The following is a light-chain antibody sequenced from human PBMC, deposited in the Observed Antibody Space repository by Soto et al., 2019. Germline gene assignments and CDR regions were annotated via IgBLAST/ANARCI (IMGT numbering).Light chain of an antibody. CDR1: SSNIGAGYD. Sequence: QSVLTQPPSVSGAPGQRVTISCTGGSSNIGAGYDVNWYQQFPGTVPRLLIYGSTKRPSGVPDRFSGSKSGTSASLAITGLQAEDEAHYHCQSYDTSLSGARVFGTGTKLTVL. CDR2: GST. CDR3: QSYDTSLSGARV. J-gene: IGLJ1*01. V-gene: IGLV1-40*01.